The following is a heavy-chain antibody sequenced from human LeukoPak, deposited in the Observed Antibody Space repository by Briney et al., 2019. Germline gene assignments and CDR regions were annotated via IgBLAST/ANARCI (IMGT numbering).Heavy chain of an antibody. Sequence: SETLSLTCAVSGYSISSGYWWSWVRQPPGKGLEWIGEISHGGNTNFNPSLESRVTISADMSKNQFSLKLNSVSAADTAVYYCTRNAAFCLDLWGQGTPVTVSS. V-gene: IGHV4-4*02. J-gene: IGHJ4*02. CDR3: TRNAAFCLDL. CDR2: ISHGGNT. CDR1: GYSISSGYW. D-gene: IGHD3-3*02.